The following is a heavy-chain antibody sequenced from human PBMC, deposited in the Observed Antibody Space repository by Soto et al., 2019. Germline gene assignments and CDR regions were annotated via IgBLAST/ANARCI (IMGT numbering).Heavy chain of an antibody. Sequence: QVQLVESGGGVVQPGRSLRLSCAASGFTFSSYGMHWVRQAPGKGLEWVAVISYDGSNKYYADSVKGRFTISRDNSKNRLYLQMNSLRAEDTAVYSCAKFGSSRGYADYWGQGTLVTVSS. CDR2: ISYDGSNK. CDR1: GFTFSSYG. J-gene: IGHJ4*02. V-gene: IGHV3-30*18. D-gene: IGHD3-22*01. CDR3: AKFGSSRGYADY.